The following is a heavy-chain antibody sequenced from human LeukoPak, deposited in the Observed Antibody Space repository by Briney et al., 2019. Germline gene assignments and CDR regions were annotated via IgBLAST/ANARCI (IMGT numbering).Heavy chain of an antibody. J-gene: IGHJ1*01. D-gene: IGHD2-2*01. Sequence: PGRSLRLSCAASGFTFDDYAMHWVRQAPGKGLEWVSGISWNSGSIGYADSVKGRFTISRDNAKNSLYLQMNSLRAEDTAVYYCARDIVVVPDALPVFQHWGQGTLVTVSS. CDR1: GFTFDDYA. CDR3: ARDIVVVPDALPVFQH. CDR2: ISWNSGSI. V-gene: IGHV3-9*01.